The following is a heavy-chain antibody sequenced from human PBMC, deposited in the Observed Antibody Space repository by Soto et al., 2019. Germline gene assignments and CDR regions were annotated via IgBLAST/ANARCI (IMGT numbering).Heavy chain of an antibody. CDR1: GFTFSDYG. CDR3: AKEGSPKVSRWDDY. CDR2: ISHEGGTQ. Sequence: GGSLRLSCAASGFTFSDYGIDWIRQAPGKGLEWVAVISHEGGTQYYADSVRGRFTVSRDNSKNILYLQMYSLRPEDTAVYFCAKEGSPKVSRWDDYWGQGTLVTVSS. J-gene: IGHJ4*02. V-gene: IGHV3-30*18. D-gene: IGHD1-26*01.